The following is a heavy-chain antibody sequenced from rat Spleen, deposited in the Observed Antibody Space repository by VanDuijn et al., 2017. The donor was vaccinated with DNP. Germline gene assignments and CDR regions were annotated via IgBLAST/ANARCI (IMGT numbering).Heavy chain of an antibody. D-gene: IGHD5-1*01. Sequence: EVQLVESGGGPVQPGRSLKLSCAASGFTFSNYDMVWVRQTPTKGLEWVASISTSGGNTYYRDSVKGRFTISRDNAKSTLYLQMNSLRSEDMATYYCARPWELGFAYWGQGTLVTVSS. J-gene: IGHJ3*01. V-gene: IGHV5-25*01. CDR1: GFTFSNYD. CDR2: ISTSGGNT. CDR3: ARPWELGFAY.